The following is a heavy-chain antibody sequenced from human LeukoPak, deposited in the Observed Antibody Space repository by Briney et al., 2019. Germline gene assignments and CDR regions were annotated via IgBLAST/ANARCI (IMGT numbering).Heavy chain of an antibody. CDR2: ISYDGSNK. Sequence: GGSLRLSCAASGFTFSSYAMHWVRQAPGKGLEWVADISYDGSNKYYADSVKGRFTISRDNSKNTLYLQMNSLRAEDTAVYYCARSLMGEGFDYWGQGTLVTVSS. V-gene: IGHV3-30*04. J-gene: IGHJ4*02. CDR3: ARSLMGEGFDY. CDR1: GFTFSSYA. D-gene: IGHD3-10*01.